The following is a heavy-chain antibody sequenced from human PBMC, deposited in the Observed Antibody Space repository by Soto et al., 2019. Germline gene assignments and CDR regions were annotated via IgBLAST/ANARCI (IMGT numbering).Heavy chain of an antibody. J-gene: IGHJ6*02. CDR2: IIPIFGTA. D-gene: IGHD5-12*01. Sequence: SVKVSCKASGGTFSSYAISWVRQAPGQGLERMGGIIPIFGTANYAQKFQGRVTITADESTSTAYMELSSLRSEDTAVYYCARVRGYSGYDFINYYHYGMAVWGQGTTVTVSS. CDR3: ARVRGYSGYDFINYYHYGMAV. V-gene: IGHV1-69*13. CDR1: GGTFSSYA.